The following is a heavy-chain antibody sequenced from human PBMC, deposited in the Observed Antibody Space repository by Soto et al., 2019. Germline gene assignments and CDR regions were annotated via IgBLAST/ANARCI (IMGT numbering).Heavy chain of an antibody. D-gene: IGHD2-8*02. V-gene: IGHV4-34*01. CDR2: INHSGST. J-gene: IGHJ4*02. Sequence: PSATLSVTWAVFGGSFSDYYWTWIRQPPGTGLEWIGEINHSGSTNYNPSLKSRVTISVDTSKNQFSLKLTSVTAADTAVYYCARDKITGLFDYWGQGTLVTSPQ. CDR3: ARDKITGLFDY. CDR1: GGSFSDYY.